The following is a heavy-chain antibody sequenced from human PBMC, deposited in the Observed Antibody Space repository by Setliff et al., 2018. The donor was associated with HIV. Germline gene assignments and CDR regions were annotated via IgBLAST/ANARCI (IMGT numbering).Heavy chain of an antibody. CDR2: IYFRGSA. V-gene: IGHV4-59*12. Sequence: SETLSLTCTVSGGSISSFYWNWIRQPPGKGLEWIGYIYFRGSAYYNPSLRSRITISVDTSKNQFSLKLTSVSAADTSVYYCARGVAAAGMLMDVWGKGTTVTVSS. CDR1: GGSISSFY. J-gene: IGHJ6*03. D-gene: IGHD6-13*01. CDR3: ARGVAAAGMLMDV.